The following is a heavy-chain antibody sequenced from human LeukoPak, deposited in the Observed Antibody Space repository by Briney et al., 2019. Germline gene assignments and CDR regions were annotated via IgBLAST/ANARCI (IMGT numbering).Heavy chain of an antibody. CDR2: ISSSSSTI. D-gene: IGHD3-10*01. Sequence: GGSLRLSCAASGFSFSNFGINWVRQAPGKGLEWVAYISSSSSTINYADSVKGRFTISRDNAKNSLYLQMNSLRTEDTAVYYCVRDRGWFHFDLWGQGTLVTVSS. J-gene: IGHJ4*02. CDR3: VRDRGWFHFDL. V-gene: IGHV3-48*01. CDR1: GFSFSNFG.